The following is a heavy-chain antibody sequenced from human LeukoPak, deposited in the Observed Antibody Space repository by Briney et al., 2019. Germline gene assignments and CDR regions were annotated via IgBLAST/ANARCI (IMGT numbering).Heavy chain of an antibody. CDR2: ISSSSSYI. CDR3: ARDSTIVGATTSDY. J-gene: IGHJ4*02. Sequence: PGGPLRLSCAASGFTFSSYSMNWVRQAPGKGLEWVSSISSSSSYIYYADSVKGRFTISRDNAKNSLYLQMNSLRAEDTAVYYCARDSTIVGATTSDYWGQGTLVTVSS. D-gene: IGHD1-26*01. CDR1: GFTFSSYS. V-gene: IGHV3-21*01.